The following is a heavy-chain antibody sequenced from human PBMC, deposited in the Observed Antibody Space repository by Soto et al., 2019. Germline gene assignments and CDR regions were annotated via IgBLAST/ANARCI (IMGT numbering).Heavy chain of an antibody. CDR3: AKERGRTAIDY. CDR2: IANDGRSE. J-gene: IGHJ4*02. Sequence: QVKLVESVGGVVEPWRSLRRSCAASGLTFSAAGMHWVRQAPGKRLEWVAFIANDGRSESYADSVKGRCTISRDNFQNRLLLQMKGLRAADTAVYSCAKERGRTAIDYLGQGTLVSVSS. V-gene: IGHV3-30*18. D-gene: IGHD3-16*01. CDR1: GLTFSAAG.